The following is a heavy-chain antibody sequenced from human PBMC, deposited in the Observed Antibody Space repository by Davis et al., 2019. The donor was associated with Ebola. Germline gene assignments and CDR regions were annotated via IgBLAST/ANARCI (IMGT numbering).Heavy chain of an antibody. V-gene: IGHV3-48*03. J-gene: IGHJ4*02. CDR1: GFTFSSYE. CDR2: IDGSGITT. D-gene: IGHD1-14*01. CDR3: VRDTENYFDY. Sequence: GESLKISCAASGFTFSSYEMNWVRQAPGKGLEWVSYIDGSGITTYYADSVKGRFTVARDNAKNSLYLQMNSLRADDTAVYYCVRDTENYFDYWGQGTVVTVSS.